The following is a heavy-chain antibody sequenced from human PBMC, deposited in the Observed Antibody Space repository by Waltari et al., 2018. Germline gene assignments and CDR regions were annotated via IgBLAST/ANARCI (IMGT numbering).Heavy chain of an antibody. D-gene: IGHD6-19*01. CDR1: GGTFSSYA. J-gene: IGHJ4*02. V-gene: IGHV1-69*13. Sequence: QVQLVQSGAEVKKPGSSVKVSCKASGGTFSSYAISWVRQAPGPGLEWMVGIIPSFGTANYAQKFQGRVTITADESTSTAYMELSSLRSEYTAVYYCARGIAVAGEESLDYWGQGTLVTVSS. CDR3: ARGIAVAGEESLDY. CDR2: IIPSFGTA.